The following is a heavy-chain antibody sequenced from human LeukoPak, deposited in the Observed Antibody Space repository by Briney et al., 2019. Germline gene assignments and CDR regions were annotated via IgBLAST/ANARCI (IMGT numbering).Heavy chain of an antibody. V-gene: IGHV3-30-3*01. D-gene: IGHD6-13*01. Sequence: GGSLRLSCAASGFTFSSYAMHWVRQAPGKGLEWVAVISYDGSNKYYADSVKGRSTISRDNSKNTLYLQMNSLRAEDTAVYYCARAQGIAAAFDYWGQGTLVTVSS. CDR2: ISYDGSNK. CDR3: ARAQGIAAAFDY. J-gene: IGHJ4*02. CDR1: GFTFSSYA.